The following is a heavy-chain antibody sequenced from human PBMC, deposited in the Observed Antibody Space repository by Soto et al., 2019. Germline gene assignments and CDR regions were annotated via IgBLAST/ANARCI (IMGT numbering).Heavy chain of an antibody. V-gene: IGHV3-74*01. CDR3: AILLWFGELSRDYYYGMDV. Sequence: EVQLVESGGGLVQPGGSLRLSCAASGFTFSSYWMHWVRQAPGKGLVWVSRINSDGSSTSYADSVKGRFTISRDNAKNTLYLQMNRLRAEDTAVYYCAILLWFGELSRDYYYGMDVWGQGTTVTVSS. J-gene: IGHJ6*02. CDR2: INSDGSST. CDR1: GFTFSSYW. D-gene: IGHD3-10*01.